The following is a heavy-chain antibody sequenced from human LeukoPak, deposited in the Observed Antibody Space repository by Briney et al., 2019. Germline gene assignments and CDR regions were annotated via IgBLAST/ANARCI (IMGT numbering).Heavy chain of an antibody. CDR2: XXGSGGST. CDR3: AKVVGNYDILTGYHIDY. J-gene: IGHJ4*02. V-gene: IGHV3-23*01. CDR1: GFTFSSYA. Sequence: GGSLRLSCAASGFTFSSYAMSWVRQAPGKGLXXXXXXXGSGGSTYYADSVKGRFTISRDNSKNTLYLQTNSLRAEDTAVYYCAKVVGNYDILTGYHIDYWGQGTLVTVSS. D-gene: IGHD3-9*01.